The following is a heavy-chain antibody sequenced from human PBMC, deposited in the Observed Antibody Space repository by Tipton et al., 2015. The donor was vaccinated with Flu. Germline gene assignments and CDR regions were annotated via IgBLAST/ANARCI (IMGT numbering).Heavy chain of an antibody. CDR1: GGSISSSSDY. CDR3: ARRDYSNYVSEPKNWFDP. J-gene: IGHJ5*02. Sequence: TLSLTCNVSGGSISSSSDYWGWIRQPPGKGLEWIGTIYSSGSTYFSPSLRSRVTISVDTSKNQFSLRLTSVTAADTAVYYCARRDYSNYVSEPKNWFDPWGQGALVTVSS. V-gene: IGHV4-39*01. D-gene: IGHD4-11*01. CDR2: IYSSGST.